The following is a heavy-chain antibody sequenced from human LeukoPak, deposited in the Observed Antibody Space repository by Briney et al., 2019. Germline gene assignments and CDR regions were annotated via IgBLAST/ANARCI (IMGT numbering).Heavy chain of an antibody. V-gene: IGHV3-30*04. CDR2: ISDDGSNK. D-gene: IGHD4-17*01. CDR3: ARAFSTTAFDS. CDR1: GFIFSSYA. J-gene: IGHJ4*02. Sequence: GGSLRLSCAASGFIFSSYAMNWVRQAPGKGLEWVAVISDDGSNKYDADSVKGRFTISRDNSKNTLYLQMNSLRAEDTAVYYCARAFSTTAFDSWGQGTLVTVSS.